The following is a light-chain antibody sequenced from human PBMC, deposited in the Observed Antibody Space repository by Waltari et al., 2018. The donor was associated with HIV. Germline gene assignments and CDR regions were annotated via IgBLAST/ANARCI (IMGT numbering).Light chain of an antibody. Sequence: QSALTQPRSVSGSPGQSVTISCTGTISDVGGYNYVSWYQQHPGKAPKLMIYDVNKRPSGVPDRFSGSKSGNTASLTISGLQAEDEADYYCCSYGGSFFYVFGTGTKVTVL. CDR1: ISDVGGYNY. CDR2: DVN. V-gene: IGLV2-11*01. J-gene: IGLJ1*01. CDR3: CSYGGSFFYV.